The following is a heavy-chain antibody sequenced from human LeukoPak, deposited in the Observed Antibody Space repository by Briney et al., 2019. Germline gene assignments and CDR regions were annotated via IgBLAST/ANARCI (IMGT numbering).Heavy chain of an antibody. Sequence: SVKVSCKASGGTFSSYAISWVRQAPGQGLEWMGGIIPIFGTANYAQKFQGRVTITTDESTSTAYMELSSLRSEDTAVYYCARGRSGYDFWSGYSKVPHFDYWGQGTLVTVSS. J-gene: IGHJ4*02. CDR1: GGTFSSYA. CDR3: ARGRSGYDFWSGYSKVPHFDY. V-gene: IGHV1-69*05. D-gene: IGHD3-3*01. CDR2: IIPIFGTA.